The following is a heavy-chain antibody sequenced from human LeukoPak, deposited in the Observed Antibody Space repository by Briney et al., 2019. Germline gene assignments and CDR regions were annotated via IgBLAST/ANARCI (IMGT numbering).Heavy chain of an antibody. D-gene: IGHD2-2*01. CDR3: ARDSQDIVVVPAALGDY. V-gene: IGHV1-69*13. J-gene: IGHJ4*02. Sequence: ASVKVSCKASGGTFSSYAISWVRQAPGQGLEWMGGIIPIFGTANYAQKFQGRVTITADESTSTAYMELRSLRSDDTAVYYCARDSQDIVVVPAALGDYWGQGTLVTVSS. CDR1: GGTFSSYA. CDR2: IIPIFGTA.